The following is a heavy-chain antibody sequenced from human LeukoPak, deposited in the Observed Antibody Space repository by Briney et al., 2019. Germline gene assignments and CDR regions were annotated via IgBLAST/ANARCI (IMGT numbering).Heavy chain of an antibody. CDR3: TTEFLYRRQTDY. D-gene: IGHD3-3*01. CDR2: IKSKTDGGTT. CDR1: GFTFSNAW. J-gene: IGHJ4*02. Sequence: PGGSLRLSCAASGFTFSNAWMSWVRQAPGKGLEWVGRIKSKTDGGTTDYAAPVKGRFTISRDDSKNTLYLQMNSLKTEDTAVYYCTTEFLYRRQTDYWGQGTLVTVSS. V-gene: IGHV3-15*01.